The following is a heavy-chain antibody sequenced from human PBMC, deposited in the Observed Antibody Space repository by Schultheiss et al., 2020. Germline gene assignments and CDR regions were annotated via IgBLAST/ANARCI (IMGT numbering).Heavy chain of an antibody. CDR1: GFTVSSNY. Sequence: GGSLRLSCAASGFTVSSNYMSWVRQAPGKGLEWVSAISGSGGSTYYADSVKGRFTISRDNSKNTLYLQMNSLRAEDTAVYYCAKEGAVGAGGHHYYYMDVWGKGTTVTVSS. CDR3: AKEGAVGAGGHHYYYMDV. J-gene: IGHJ6*03. D-gene: IGHD1-26*01. V-gene: IGHV3-23*01. CDR2: ISGSGGST.